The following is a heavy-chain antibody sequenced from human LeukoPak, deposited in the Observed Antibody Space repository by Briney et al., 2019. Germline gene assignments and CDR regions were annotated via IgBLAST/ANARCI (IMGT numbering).Heavy chain of an antibody. CDR3: ASDRIHCGGDCRRGFDP. Sequence: SETLSLTCTVSGGSISSGGYYWSWIRQPPGKGLEWIGYIYHSGSTYYNPSLKSRVTISVDTSKNQFSLKLSSVTAADTAVYYCASDRIHCGGDCRRGFDPWGQGTLVTVSS. V-gene: IGHV4-30-2*01. D-gene: IGHD2-21*02. J-gene: IGHJ5*02. CDR2: IYHSGST. CDR1: GGSISSGGYY.